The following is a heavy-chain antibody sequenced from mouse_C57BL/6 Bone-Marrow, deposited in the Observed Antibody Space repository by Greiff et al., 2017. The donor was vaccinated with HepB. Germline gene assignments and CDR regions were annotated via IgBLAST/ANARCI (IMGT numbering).Heavy chain of an antibody. Sequence: EVQRVESGGGLVQPGGSLKLSCAASGFTFSDYYMYWVRQTPEKRLEWVAYISNGGGSTYYPDTVKGRFTISRDNAKNTLYLQMSRLKSEDTAMYYCAKDYYYGSSWAMDYWGQGTSVTVSS. CDR3: AKDYYYGSSWAMDY. V-gene: IGHV5-12*01. CDR1: GFTFSDYY. J-gene: IGHJ4*01. D-gene: IGHD1-1*01. CDR2: ISNGGGST.